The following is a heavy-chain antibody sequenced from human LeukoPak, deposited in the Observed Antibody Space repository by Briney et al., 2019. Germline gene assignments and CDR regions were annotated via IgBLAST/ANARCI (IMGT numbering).Heavy chain of an antibody. V-gene: IGHV4-34*01. CDR3: ARGRGAFDI. CDR1: GGSFSDYY. D-gene: IGHD3-10*01. J-gene: IGHJ3*02. Sequence: SETLSLTCAVYGGSFSDYYWSWLRQPPGKDLERIGEIHHSGSANYNPSLKSRVTMSVDTSKNQFSLNLTSVTAADTAVYYCARGRGAFDIWGRGTMVTVSS. CDR2: IHHSGSA.